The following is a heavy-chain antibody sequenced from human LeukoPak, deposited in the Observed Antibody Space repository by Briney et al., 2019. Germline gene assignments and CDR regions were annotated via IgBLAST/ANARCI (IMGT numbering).Heavy chain of an antibody. D-gene: IGHD2-2*01. V-gene: IGHV1-2*04. CDR2: INPKTGDT. CDR1: GYIFTDYY. J-gene: IGHJ1*01. CDR3: AREYQLLSRAEYFQH. Sequence: ASVKVSCKTSGYIFTDYYIHWVRQAPGQGLEWMGWINPKTGDTNSAQKFQRWVTMTRDTAISTAYMELNRLTLDDTAVYYCAREYQLLSRAEYFQHWGQGTLVTVSS.